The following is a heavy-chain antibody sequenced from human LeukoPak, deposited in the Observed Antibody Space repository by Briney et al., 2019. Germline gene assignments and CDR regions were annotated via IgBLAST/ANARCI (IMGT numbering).Heavy chain of an antibody. J-gene: IGHJ3*02. Sequence: GGSLRLSCTASGFTFSTYEMNWVRQAPGKGLEWISYISGSGSSIFYADSLQGRFTVSRDNAKNSVYLQMNSLRAEDTAVYYCAREGGFGYDDAFDTWGHGTAVTVSS. V-gene: IGHV3-48*03. CDR3: AREGGFGYDDAFDT. D-gene: IGHD3-16*02. CDR1: GFTFSTYE. CDR2: ISGSGSSI.